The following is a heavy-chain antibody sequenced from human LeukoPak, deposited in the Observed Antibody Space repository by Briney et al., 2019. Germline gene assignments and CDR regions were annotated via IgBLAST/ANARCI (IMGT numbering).Heavy chain of an antibody. J-gene: IGHJ5*02. CDR2: ISTTGAYI. D-gene: IGHD4-17*01. CDR1: GFTFSSYG. CDR3: ARLDDYGDYWFDP. Sequence: PGGSLRLSCAASGFTFSSYGMNWVRQAPGKGLEWVSSISTTGAYIYYGHSMKGRFTISRDNTNSSLYLQINSLSAEDTAVYFCARLDDYGDYWFDPWGQGTLVTVSS. V-gene: IGHV3-21*01.